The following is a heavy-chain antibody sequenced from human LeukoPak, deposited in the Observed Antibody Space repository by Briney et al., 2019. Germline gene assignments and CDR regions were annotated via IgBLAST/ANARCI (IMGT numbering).Heavy chain of an antibody. CDR2: MKQDGSEK. J-gene: IGHJ6*03. CDR1: GFTFSSYW. D-gene: IGHD2-2*01. V-gene: IGHV3-7*01. Sequence: GGSLRLSCAASGFTFSSYWMSWVRQAPEKGLEWVASMKQDGSEKYYVDSVKGRFTISRDNAKNSLYLQMNSLRAEDTAVYYCARGDIVVVPAPYYMDVWGKGTTVTVSS. CDR3: ARGDIVVVPAPYYMDV.